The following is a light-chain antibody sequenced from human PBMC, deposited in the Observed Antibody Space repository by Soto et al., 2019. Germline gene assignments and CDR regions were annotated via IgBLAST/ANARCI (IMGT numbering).Light chain of an antibody. CDR2: AAS. CDR3: QQSFSGLGT. V-gene: IGKV1-39*01. CDR1: QSINTY. J-gene: IGKJ3*01. Sequence: DLQMTQSPSSLSASVGERVTITCRASQSINTYLNWFQQRPGKAPKLLIYAASSLPSGVPSRFSGSGSGTDFTLTISSLQREDFATYYCQQSFSGLGTFGPGTKVDIK.